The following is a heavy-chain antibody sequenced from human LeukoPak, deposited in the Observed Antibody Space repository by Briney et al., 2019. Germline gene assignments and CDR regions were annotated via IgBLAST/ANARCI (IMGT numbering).Heavy chain of an antibody. CDR1: GGSISSSSYY. CDR3: ARAGPHYDSSGYYLRY. J-gene: IGHJ4*02. V-gene: IGHV4-39*01. Sequence: PSETLSLTCTVSGGSISSSSYYWGWIRQPPGKGLEWIGSIYYSGSTYYNPSLKSRVTISVDTSKNQFSLKLSSVTAADTAVYYCARAGPHYDSSGYYLRYWGQGTLVTVSS. D-gene: IGHD3-22*01. CDR2: IYYSGST.